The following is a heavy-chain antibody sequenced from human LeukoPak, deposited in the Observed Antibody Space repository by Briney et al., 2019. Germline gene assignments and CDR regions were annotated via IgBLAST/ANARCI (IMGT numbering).Heavy chain of an antibody. V-gene: IGHV3-20*04. J-gene: IGHJ4*02. CDR3: ARDRLGPSFSVSHFDL. D-gene: IGHD3-3*02. CDR1: GFTFVDYG. Sequence: GGSLRLSCAPSGFTFVDYGVIWVRRAPGKGLEWLCAINYNGAITDYADSVKGRFTISRDNAKNSLYLRMDSLRAEDTALYYGARDRLGPSFSVSHFDLWGQGTLVTVSS. CDR2: INYNGAIT.